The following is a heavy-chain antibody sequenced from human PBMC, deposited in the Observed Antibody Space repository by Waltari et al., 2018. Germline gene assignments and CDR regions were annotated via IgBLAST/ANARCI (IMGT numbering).Heavy chain of an antibody. Sequence: EVQLVESGGGLVKPGGSLRLSCATSGFNFSPYNMNWVRQAPGKGLEWVSAVSFSGSSVFYADSLSGRFAISRDNAKNSLYLQMNDLRVEDTAVYYCARVKRYELQSVMDHWGQGALVSVSS. CDR1: GFNFSPYN. D-gene: IGHD3-9*01. V-gene: IGHV3-21*02. J-gene: IGHJ4*02. CDR2: VSFSGSSV. CDR3: ARVKRYELQSVMDH.